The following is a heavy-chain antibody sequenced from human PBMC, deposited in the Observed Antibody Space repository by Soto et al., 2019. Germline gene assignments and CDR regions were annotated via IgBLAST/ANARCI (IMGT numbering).Heavy chain of an antibody. V-gene: IGHV3-33*01. Sequence: GGSLRLSCAASGFTFSSYGMHWVRQAPGKGLEWVAVIWYDGSNKYYADSVKGRFTISRDNSKNTLYLQMNSLRAEDTAVYYCARDPAMVRGVITKYYYYMDVWGKGTTVTVSS. CDR2: IWYDGSNK. CDR3: ARDPAMVRGVITKYYYYMDV. J-gene: IGHJ6*03. CDR1: GFTFSSYG. D-gene: IGHD3-10*01.